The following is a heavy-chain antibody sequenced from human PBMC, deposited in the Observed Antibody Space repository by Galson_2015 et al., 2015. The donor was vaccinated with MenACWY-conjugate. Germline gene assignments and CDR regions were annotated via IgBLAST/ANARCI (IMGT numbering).Heavy chain of an antibody. D-gene: IGHD3-10*01. J-gene: IGHJ6*02. CDR3: ASDGEAEFYHGMDV. V-gene: IGHV1-18*04. CDR1: GLIFTNNG. Sequence: SVKVSCKASGLIFTNNGFSRVRQAPGQGLEWMGWIRASHGKTKYAQRLQGRVTITEDTSTDTAYMELSSLTSEDTAVYFCASDGEAEFYHGMDVWGQGTTVSVSS. CDR2: IRASHGKT.